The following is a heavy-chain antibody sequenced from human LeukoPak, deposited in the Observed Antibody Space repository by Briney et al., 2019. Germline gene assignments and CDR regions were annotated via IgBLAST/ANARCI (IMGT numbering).Heavy chain of an antibody. V-gene: IGHV3-23*01. J-gene: IGHJ4*02. CDR3: AKAPSIAAAGTFDY. CDR1: GFTFSSYS. Sequence: GGSLGLSCAASGFTFSSYSMHWLRQAPGKGLEWVSAISGSGGSAYYADSVKGRLTISRDNSKNTLYLQMNSLRAEDTAVYYCAKAPSIAAAGTFDYWGQGTLVTVSS. CDR2: ISGSGGSA. D-gene: IGHD6-13*01.